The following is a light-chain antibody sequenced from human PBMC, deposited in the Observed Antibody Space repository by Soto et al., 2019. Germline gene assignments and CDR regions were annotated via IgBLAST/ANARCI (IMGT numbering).Light chain of an antibody. CDR2: DAS. J-gene: IGKJ1*01. Sequence: DIQMTQSPSTLSAFVGDRVTITCRASQSITGWLAWYQQKPGKAPKLLIYDASSLEVGVPSRFSGSGSGTEFTLTISSLQPDDFATYYCQHYTRTFGQGTKVDIK. CDR1: QSITGW. V-gene: IGKV1-5*01. CDR3: QHYTRT.